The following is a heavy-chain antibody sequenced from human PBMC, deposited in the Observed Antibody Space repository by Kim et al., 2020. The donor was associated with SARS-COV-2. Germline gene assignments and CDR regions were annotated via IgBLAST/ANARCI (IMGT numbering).Heavy chain of an antibody. V-gene: IGHV4-34*01. CDR2: INHSGST. J-gene: IGHJ6*02. CDR1: GGSFSGYY. CDR3: ARVNDFWSGHYYYGMDV. Sequence: SETLSLTCAVYGGSFSGYYWSWIRQPPGKGLEWIGEINHSGSTNYNPSLKSRVTISVDTSKNQFSLKLSSVTAADTAVYYCARVNDFWSGHYYYGMDVWGQGTTVTVSS. D-gene: IGHD3-3*01.